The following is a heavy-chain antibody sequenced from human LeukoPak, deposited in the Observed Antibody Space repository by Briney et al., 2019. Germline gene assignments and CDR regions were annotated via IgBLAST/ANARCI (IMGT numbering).Heavy chain of an antibody. CDR2: ISGSGGST. D-gene: IGHD5-12*01. V-gene: IGHV3-23*01. CDR3: ANLLGRATNGIGAFDI. J-gene: IGHJ3*02. CDR1: GFTFSSYA. Sequence: GGSLRLSCAASGFTFSSYAMSWVRQAPGKGLEWVSAISGSGGSTYYADSVKGRFTISRDNSKNTLYLQMNSLRAEDTAVYYCANLLGRATNGIGAFDIWGQGTMVTVSS.